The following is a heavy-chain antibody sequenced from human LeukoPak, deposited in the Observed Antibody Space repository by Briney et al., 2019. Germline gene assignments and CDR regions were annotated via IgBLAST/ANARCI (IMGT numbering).Heavy chain of an antibody. CDR2: ISFDGSNE. Sequence: GGSLRLSCAASGFTFSSYGMHWVRQAPGKGLEWVAVISFDGSNEYYADSVKGRFTVSRDNSKNTLYVQMNSLRAEDTAVYYCAKDLQGGNNYGSIFGYFDYWGQGALVTVSS. J-gene: IGHJ4*02. D-gene: IGHD3-3*01. CDR3: AKDLQGGNNYGSIFGYFDY. V-gene: IGHV3-30*18. CDR1: GFTFSSYG.